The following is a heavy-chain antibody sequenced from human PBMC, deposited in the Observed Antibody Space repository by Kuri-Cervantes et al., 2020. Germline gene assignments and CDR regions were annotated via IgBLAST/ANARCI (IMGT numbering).Heavy chain of an antibody. J-gene: IGHJ4*02. CDR2: ISGSGGST. D-gene: IGHD2-2*01. CDR1: GFTFSSYS. Sequence: GGSLRLSCAASGFTFSSYSMNWVRQAPGKGLEWVSAISGSGGSTYYADSVKGRFTISGDNSKNTLYLQMNSLRAEDTAVYYCAKVGAIVVVPAAMLDYWGQGTLVTVSS. V-gene: IGHV3-23*01. CDR3: AKVGAIVVVPAAMLDY.